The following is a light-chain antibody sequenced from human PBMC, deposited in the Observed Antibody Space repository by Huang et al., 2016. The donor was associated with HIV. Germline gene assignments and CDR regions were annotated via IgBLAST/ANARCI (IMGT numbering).Light chain of an antibody. CDR3: QQYNDWPIT. J-gene: IGKJ3*01. CDR2: DAS. Sequence: EKVMTQSPATLSLSPGQGATLSCRASESVRTNFAWYQQKPGHAPSLLIDDASPTATGIPARFRGSGSGTEFTLTISRLQFDDVAVYFCQQYNDWPITFGPGTTVDIK. CDR1: ESVRTN. V-gene: IGKV3-15*01.